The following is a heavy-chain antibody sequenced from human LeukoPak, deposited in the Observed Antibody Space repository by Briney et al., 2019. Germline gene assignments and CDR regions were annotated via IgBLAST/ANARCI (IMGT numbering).Heavy chain of an antibody. J-gene: IGHJ5*02. CDR3: ARGAYNWNH. D-gene: IGHD1-20*01. Sequence: KFQGRVTITRDTSASTAYMELSSLRSEDTAVYYCARGAYNWNHWGQGTLVTVSS. V-gene: IGHV1-3*01.